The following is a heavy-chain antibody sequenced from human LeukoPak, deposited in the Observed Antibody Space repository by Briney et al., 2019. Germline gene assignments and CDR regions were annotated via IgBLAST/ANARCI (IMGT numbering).Heavy chain of an antibody. V-gene: IGHV3-20*04. Sequence: GGSLRLSCAASGYTFDDYGMSWVRQAPGKGLEWVSGINWNGGSTGYADSVKGRFTIPRDNAKNSLYLQMNSLRAEDTALYYCARDRGPTMIVDGNWFDPWGQGTLVTVSS. CDR2: INWNGGST. J-gene: IGHJ5*02. CDR3: ARDRGPTMIVDGNWFDP. D-gene: IGHD3-22*01. CDR1: GYTFDDYG.